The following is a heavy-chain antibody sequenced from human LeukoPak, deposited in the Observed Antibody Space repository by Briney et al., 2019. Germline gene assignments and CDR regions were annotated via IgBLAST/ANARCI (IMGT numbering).Heavy chain of an antibody. D-gene: IGHD4-17*01. Sequence: PSETLSLTCTVSGGSISSSSYYWGWIPQPPGKGLEWIGSIYYSGSTYYNPSLKSRVTISVDTSKNQFSLKLSSVTAADTAVYYCGGATVXPDYWGQGTLVTVSS. J-gene: IGHJ4*02. CDR3: GGATVXPDY. CDR2: IYYSGST. CDR1: GGSISSSSYY. V-gene: IGHV4-39*01.